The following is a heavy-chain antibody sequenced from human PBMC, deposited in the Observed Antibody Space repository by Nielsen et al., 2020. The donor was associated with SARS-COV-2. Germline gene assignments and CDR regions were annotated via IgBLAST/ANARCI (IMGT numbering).Heavy chain of an antibody. CDR1: GFTFDDYA. Sequence: SLKISCAASGFTFDDYAMHWVRQVPGKGLEWVSGISWNSSSIGYADSVKGRFTISRDNAKNSLYLQMNSLRAEDTALYYCAKIAAAGSPDYWGQGTLVTVSS. CDR2: ISWNSSSI. CDR3: AKIAAAGSPDY. V-gene: IGHV3-9*01. D-gene: IGHD6-13*01. J-gene: IGHJ4*02.